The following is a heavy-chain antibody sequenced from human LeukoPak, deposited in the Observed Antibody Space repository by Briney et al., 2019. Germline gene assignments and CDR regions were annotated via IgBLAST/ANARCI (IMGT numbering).Heavy chain of an antibody. V-gene: IGHV3-7*01. CDR3: ARESRFLEWLLYTPYYYMDV. CDR1: GFTFSSYW. D-gene: IGHD3-3*01. CDR2: IKQDGSEK. Sequence: PGGTLRLSCAASGFTFSSYWMSWVRQAPGKGLEWVANIKQDGSEKYYVDSVKGRFTISRDNAKNSLYLQMNSPRAEDTAVYYCARESRFLEWLLYTPYYYMDVWGKGTTVTVSS. J-gene: IGHJ6*03.